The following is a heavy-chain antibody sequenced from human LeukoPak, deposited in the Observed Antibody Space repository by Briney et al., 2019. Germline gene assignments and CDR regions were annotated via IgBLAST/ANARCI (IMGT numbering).Heavy chain of an antibody. CDR2: IKEDGTET. CDR3: AREDFGPLPC. D-gene: IGHD3/OR15-3a*01. Sequence: GGSLRLSCVVSGLTFSNCRMTWVRQAPGRGLEWVANIKEDGTETSYVGSVKGRFTISRDNAKNSLYLQMNSLRAEDTALYYCAREDFGPLPCWGRGTLVTVSS. CDR1: GLTFSNCR. V-gene: IGHV3-7*05. J-gene: IGHJ4*02.